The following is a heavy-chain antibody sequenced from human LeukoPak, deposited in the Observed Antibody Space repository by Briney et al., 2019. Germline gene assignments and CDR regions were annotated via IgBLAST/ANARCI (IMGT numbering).Heavy chain of an antibody. J-gene: IGHJ6*04. CDR1: GYTFTVYY. V-gene: IGHV1-2*04. CDR3: ARDRELGYYYYGMDV. Sequence: ASVMVSCTASGYTFTVYYIHWVGQAPGQGLEWMGWINPNSGGTNYAPKFQGWVTMTRDTSISTAYMELSRLRSDDTAVYYCARDRELGYYYYGMDVWGEGTTVTVSS. CDR2: INPNSGGT. D-gene: IGHD7-27*01.